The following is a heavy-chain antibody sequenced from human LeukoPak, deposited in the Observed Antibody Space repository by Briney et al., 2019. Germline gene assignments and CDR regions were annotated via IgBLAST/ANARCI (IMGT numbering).Heavy chain of an antibody. J-gene: IGHJ4*02. CDR1: GFTFSSYG. CDR2: IKSKTDGGTT. CDR3: TSRGYSGYVDY. Sequence: GRSLRLSCAASGFTFSSYGMHWVRQAPGKGLEWVGRIKSKTDGGTTDYAAPVKGRFTISRDDSKNTLYLQMNSLKTEDTAVYYCTSRGYSGYVDYWGQGTLVTVSS. V-gene: IGHV3-15*01. D-gene: IGHD5-12*01.